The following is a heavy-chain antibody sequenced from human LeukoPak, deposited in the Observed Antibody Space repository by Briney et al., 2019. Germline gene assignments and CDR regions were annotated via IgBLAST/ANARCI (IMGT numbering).Heavy chain of an antibody. Sequence: GGSLRLSCAASGFTLSSYSMNWVRQAPGKGLEWVSSISSASSYIYYADSVKGRFIISRDNSKNALFLQMNSLRAEDTAVYYCARGGYTYGYFGYWGQGTLVTVSS. D-gene: IGHD5-18*01. CDR1: GFTLSSYS. CDR3: ARGGYTYGYFGY. V-gene: IGHV3-21*01. CDR2: ISSASSYI. J-gene: IGHJ4*02.